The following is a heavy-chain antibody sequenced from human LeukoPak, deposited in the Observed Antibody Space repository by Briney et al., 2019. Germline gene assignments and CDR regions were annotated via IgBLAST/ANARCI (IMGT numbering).Heavy chain of an antibody. CDR3: ARQGYGGDYYYYGMDV. CDR2: IYPGDSDT. Sequence: GESLKISCKGSGYSFTSYWLGWVRQMPGKGLEGMGIIYPGDSDTRYSPSFQGQVTISADKSISTAYLQWSSLKASDTAMYYCARQGYGGDYYYYGMDVWGQGTTVTVSS. J-gene: IGHJ6*02. V-gene: IGHV5-51*01. CDR1: GYSFTSYW. D-gene: IGHD4-23*01.